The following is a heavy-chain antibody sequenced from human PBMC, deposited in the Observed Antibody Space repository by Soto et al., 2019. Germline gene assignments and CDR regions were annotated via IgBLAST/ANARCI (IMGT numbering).Heavy chain of an antibody. Sequence: LTGTASGIKIGYNSMISVRQTPGKGLEWVSNISFSGSTSYADSVKGRFTISRDNAKNTLYLQMNSLRAEDTAVYYCARDLVVTSRYYFDYWGQGTLVTVFS. CDR1: GIKIGYNS. J-gene: IGHJ4*02. CDR3: ARDLVVTSRYYFDY. CDR2: ISFSGST. V-gene: IGHV3-74*01. D-gene: IGHD2-15*01.